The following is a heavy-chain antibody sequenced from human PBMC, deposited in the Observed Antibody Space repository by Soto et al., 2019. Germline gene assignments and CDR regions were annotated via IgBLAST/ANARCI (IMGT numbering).Heavy chain of an antibody. CDR3: AKNKGGYSYGPDFDY. CDR1: GFTFSSYA. D-gene: IGHD5-18*01. Sequence: GGSLRLSCAASGFTFSSYAMSWVRQAPGKGLEWVSAISGSGGSTYYADSVKGRFPISRDNSKNTLYLQMNSLRAEDTAVYYCAKNKGGYSYGPDFDYWGQGTLVTVSS. J-gene: IGHJ4*02. CDR2: ISGSGGST. V-gene: IGHV3-23*01.